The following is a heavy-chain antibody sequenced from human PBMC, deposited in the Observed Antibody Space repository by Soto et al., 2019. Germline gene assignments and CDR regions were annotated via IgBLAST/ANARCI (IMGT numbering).Heavy chain of an antibody. Sequence: GGSLRLSCAASGFTFSSYAMHWVRQAPGKGLEYVSAISSNGGSTYYANSVKGRFTISRDNSKNTLYLQMGSLRAEDMAVYYCARAIAVAGSDAFDIWGQGTMVT. CDR1: GFTFSSYA. V-gene: IGHV3-64*01. CDR2: ISSNGGST. D-gene: IGHD6-19*01. CDR3: ARAIAVAGSDAFDI. J-gene: IGHJ3*02.